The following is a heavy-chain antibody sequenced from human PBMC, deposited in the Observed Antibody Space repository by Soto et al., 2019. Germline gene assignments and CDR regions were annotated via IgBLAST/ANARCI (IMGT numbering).Heavy chain of an antibody. CDR3: ASYILWFGESRWFDP. CDR2: IIPIFGTA. V-gene: IGHV1-69*01. Sequence: GXSVKVSCNASGGTFISYAISWVRQAPGQGLEWMGGIIPIFGTANYAQKFQGRVTITADESTSTAYMELSSLRSEDTAVYYCASYILWFGESRWFDPWGQGTLVTVSS. J-gene: IGHJ5*02. CDR1: GGTFISYA. D-gene: IGHD3-10*01.